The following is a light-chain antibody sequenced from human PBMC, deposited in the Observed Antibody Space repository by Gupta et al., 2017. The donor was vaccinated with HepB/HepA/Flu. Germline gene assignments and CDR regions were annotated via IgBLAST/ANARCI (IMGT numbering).Light chain of an antibody. CDR2: DVS. Sequence: QSALTQPASASGSPGPSITISCTRTSSDVGGYNYVSWYQQHPGKAPKLMIYDVSNRPSGVSNRFSGSKSGTTASLTVSGLQAEDEADYYCSSYTSSSTLFVFGTGTKVTVL. CDR1: SSDVGGYNY. J-gene: IGLJ1*01. CDR3: SSYTSSSTLFV. V-gene: IGLV2-14*01.